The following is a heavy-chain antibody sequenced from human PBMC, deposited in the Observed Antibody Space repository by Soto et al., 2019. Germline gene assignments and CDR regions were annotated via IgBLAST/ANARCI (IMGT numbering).Heavy chain of an antibody. CDR3: ARALGRYFDWSPFDY. J-gene: IGHJ4*02. D-gene: IGHD3-9*01. CDR1: GGSLSSYY. CDR2: IYYSGST. Sequence: TSETLSLTCTVSGGSLSSYYWSWIRQPPGKGLEWIGYIYYSGSTNYNPSLKSRVTISVDTSKNQFSLKLSSVTAADTAVYYCARALGRYFDWSPFDYWGQGTLVTVSS. V-gene: IGHV4-59*01.